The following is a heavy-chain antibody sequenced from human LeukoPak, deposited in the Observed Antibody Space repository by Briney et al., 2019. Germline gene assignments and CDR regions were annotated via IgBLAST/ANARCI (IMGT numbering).Heavy chain of an antibody. CDR3: AKDFGSGWYFDYFDY. CDR2: INSDGSST. Sequence: GGSLRLSCAASGFTFSSYWMHWVRQAPGKGLVWVSRINSDGSSTTYADSVKGRFTISRDNAKNTLYLQMNSLRAEDTAVYYCAKDFGSGWYFDYFDYWGQGTLVTVSS. D-gene: IGHD6-19*01. V-gene: IGHV3-74*01. J-gene: IGHJ4*02. CDR1: GFTFSSYW.